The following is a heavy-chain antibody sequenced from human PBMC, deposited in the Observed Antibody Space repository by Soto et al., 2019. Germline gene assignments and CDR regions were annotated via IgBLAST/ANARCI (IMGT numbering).Heavy chain of an antibody. CDR2: ISGSGGST. V-gene: IGHV3-23*01. Sequence: VQLLESGGGLVQPGGSLRLSCAASGFTFSSYAMSWVRQAPGKGLEWVSAISGSGGSTYYADSVKGRFTISRDNSKNTLYLQMNSLRAEDTAVYYCAKDQSHYDILTGLLDYWGQGTLVTVSS. CDR1: GFTFSSYA. CDR3: AKDQSHYDILTGLLDY. J-gene: IGHJ4*02. D-gene: IGHD3-9*01.